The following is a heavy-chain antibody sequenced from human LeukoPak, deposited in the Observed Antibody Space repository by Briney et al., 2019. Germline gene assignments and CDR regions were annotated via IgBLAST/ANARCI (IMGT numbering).Heavy chain of an antibody. CDR3: ARLATSDIVVVPTDAFDI. D-gene: IGHD2-2*01. J-gene: IGHJ3*02. CDR1: GFTFSSYG. CDR2: ISYDGSNK. Sequence: PGRSLRLSCAASGFTFSSYGMHWVRQAPGKGLEWVAVISYDGSNKYYADSVKGRFTISRDNSKNTLYLQMNSLRAEDTAVYYCARLATSDIVVVPTDAFDIWGQGTMVTVSS. V-gene: IGHV3-30*03.